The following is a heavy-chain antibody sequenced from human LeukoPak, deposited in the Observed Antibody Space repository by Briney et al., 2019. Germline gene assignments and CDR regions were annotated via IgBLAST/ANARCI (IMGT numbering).Heavy chain of an antibody. CDR3: TRGHYFDY. CDR2: INPDTGDA. J-gene: IGHJ4*02. Sequence: GASVKVSCKASGDTFTDYYMHWVRQAPGQGLEWMGRINPDTGDADYGHKFQGRVTVTRDTSISTVYMELRRPTSDDTAVYYCTRGHYFDYWGQGTLVTVSS. CDR1: GDTFTDYY. V-gene: IGHV1-2*06.